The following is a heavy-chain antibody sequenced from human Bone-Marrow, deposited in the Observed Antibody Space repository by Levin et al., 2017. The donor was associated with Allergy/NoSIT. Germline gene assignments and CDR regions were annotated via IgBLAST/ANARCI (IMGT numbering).Heavy chain of an antibody. Sequence: ASVKVSCKVSGHTLTQLSMHWVRQAPGKGLEWMGGFDPEDGETVYAREFQGRVTMTEDTSTETAFMELRSLRSEDTAGYYCALGATGFDYWGQGTLVTVSS. V-gene: IGHV1-24*01. D-gene: IGHD1-26*01. J-gene: IGHJ4*02. CDR2: FDPEDGET. CDR1: GHTLTQLS. CDR3: ALGATGFDY.